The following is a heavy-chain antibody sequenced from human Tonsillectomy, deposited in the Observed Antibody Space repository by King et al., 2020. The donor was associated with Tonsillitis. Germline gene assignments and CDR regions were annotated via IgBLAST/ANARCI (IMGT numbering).Heavy chain of an antibody. D-gene: IGHD2-21*02. J-gene: IGHJ4*02. Sequence: QLQESGPGLVKPSETLSLTCAVSGGSISTTGYYWGWIRQPPGKGLEWIGSIYYSESTYYSPSLKSRVTISVDTSENQFSLKLSSVTAADTAVYYCARLEVTAVYYFDYWGQGTLVTVSS. CDR2: IYYSEST. V-gene: IGHV4-39*01. CDR3: ARLEVTAVYYFDY. CDR1: GGSISTTGYY.